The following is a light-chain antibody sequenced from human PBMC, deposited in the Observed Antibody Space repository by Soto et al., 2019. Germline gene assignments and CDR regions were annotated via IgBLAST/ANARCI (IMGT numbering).Light chain of an antibody. J-gene: IGKJ3*01. CDR1: QDISNY. Sequence: DIQMTQSPSSLSASVGDRVTITCQASQDISNYLNWYQQKPGKAPKLLIYDASNLGTGVPSRFTGSRSGTDFTFPISSLQPQDTATSSCQQYDHLPPFTFGPGTKVDIK. CDR3: QQYDHLPPFT. CDR2: DAS. V-gene: IGKV1-33*01.